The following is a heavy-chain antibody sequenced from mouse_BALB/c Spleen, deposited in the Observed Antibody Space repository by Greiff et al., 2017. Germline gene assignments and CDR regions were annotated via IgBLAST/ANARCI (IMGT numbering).Heavy chain of an antibody. J-gene: IGHJ3*01. D-gene: IGHD1-1*01. CDR3: ARGYGSSSPWFAY. CDR2: IWGDGST. Sequence: VMLVESGPGLVAPSQSLSITCTVSGFSLTGYGVNWVRQPPGKGLEWLGMIWGDGSTDYNSALKSRLSISKDNSKSQVFLKMNSLQTDDTARYYCARGYGSSSPWFAYWGQGTLVTVSA. CDR1: GFSLTGYG. V-gene: IGHV2-6-7*01.